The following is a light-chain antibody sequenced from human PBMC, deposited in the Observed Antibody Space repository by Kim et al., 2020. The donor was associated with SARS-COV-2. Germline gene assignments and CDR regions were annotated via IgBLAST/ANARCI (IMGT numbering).Light chain of an antibody. CDR2: AAS. CDR3: QKCGSAPWT. J-gene: IGKJ1*01. Sequence: DIQMTQSPSSLSASVGDRVTITCRASQDISNYLAWSQLKPGKAPKLLIYAASALQPGVPSRFSGSGSGTAFTLIVTSLQPEDVATYYCQKCGSAPWTFGQGTKVDIK. CDR1: QDISNY. V-gene: IGKV1-27*01.